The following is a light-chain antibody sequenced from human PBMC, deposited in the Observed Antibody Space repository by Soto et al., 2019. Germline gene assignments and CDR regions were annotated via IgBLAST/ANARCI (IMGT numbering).Light chain of an antibody. CDR1: QSISSY. CDR2: AAS. J-gene: IGKJ4*01. V-gene: IGKV1-39*01. CDR3: QQYDNLPRALT. Sequence: DIQMTQSPSSLSASVGDRVTITCRASQSISSYLNWYQQKPGKAPKLLIYAASSLQSGVPSRFSGSGSGTDFTLTISSLQPEDFATYYCQQYDNLPRALTFGGGTKVEIK.